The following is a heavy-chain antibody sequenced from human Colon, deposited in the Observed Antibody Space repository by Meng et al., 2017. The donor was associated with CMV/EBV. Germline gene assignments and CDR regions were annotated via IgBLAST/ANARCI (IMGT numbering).Heavy chain of an antibody. CDR2: ISGSGGST. V-gene: IGHV3-23*01. CDR1: GGSISSST. J-gene: IGHJ3*01. Sequence: ETLSLTCAVSGGSISSSTWWSWVRQAPGKGLEWVSAISGSGGSTYYADSVKGRFTISRDNSKNTLYLQMNSLRAEDTAVYYCARDSVTIFGAYRGPFDVWGQGTMVTVSS. D-gene: IGHD3-3*01. CDR3: ARDSVTIFGAYRGPFDV.